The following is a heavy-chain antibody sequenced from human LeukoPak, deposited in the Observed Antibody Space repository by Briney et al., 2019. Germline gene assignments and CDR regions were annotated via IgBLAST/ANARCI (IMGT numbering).Heavy chain of an antibody. V-gene: IGHV4-39*01. J-gene: IGHJ6*03. CDR2: IYYSGST. CDR3: ARRLGYYYYYMDV. Sequence: SETLSLTCTVSGGSISSSSYYWGWIRQPPGKGLEWIGSIYYSGSTYYNPSLKSRVTISVDTSKNRFSLKLSSVTAADTAVYYCARRLGYYYYYMDVWGKGTTVTVSS. D-gene: IGHD3-16*01. CDR1: GGSISSSSYY.